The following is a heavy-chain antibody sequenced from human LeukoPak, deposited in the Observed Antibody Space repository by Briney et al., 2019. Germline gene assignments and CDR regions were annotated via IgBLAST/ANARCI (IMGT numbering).Heavy chain of an antibody. CDR2: IIPIFGTA. D-gene: IGHD3-22*01. V-gene: IGHV1-69*05. CDR3: ARGREFAEYYYDSSGYQGLDY. CDR1: GGTFSRYV. J-gene: IGHJ4*02. Sequence: GASVKVSCKASGGTFSRYVISWVRQAPGQGLEWMGGIIPIFGTANYALKFQGRVTITTDESTSTAYMELSSLRSEDTAVYYCARGREFAEYYYDSSGYQGLDYWGQGTLVTVSS.